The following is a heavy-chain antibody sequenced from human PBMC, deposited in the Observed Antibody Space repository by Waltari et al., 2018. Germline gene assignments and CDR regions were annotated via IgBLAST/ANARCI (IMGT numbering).Heavy chain of an antibody. V-gene: IGHV3-9*01. CDR2: IRWNSGSI. Sequence: EVQLVESGGGLVKPGRSLRLSCAAPEFPFDDYAMHWVREAPGKCLECVSGIRWNSGSIGYADSVKGRFTIARDNDKNSLYLQMNSLRAEDTALYYCAKGKSGYYALDYWGQGTLVAVSS. D-gene: IGHD3-22*01. CDR1: EFPFDDYA. CDR3: AKGKSGYYALDY. J-gene: IGHJ4*02.